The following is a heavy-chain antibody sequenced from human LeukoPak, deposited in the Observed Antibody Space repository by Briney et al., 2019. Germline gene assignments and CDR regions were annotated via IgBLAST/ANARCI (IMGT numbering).Heavy chain of an antibody. J-gene: IGHJ4*02. CDR2: INHSGGST. CDR3: ARGIGDYADY. D-gene: IGHD2/OR15-2a*01. Sequence: ASVKVSCKASGYTFTSYYMHWVRQAPGQGKEWKGIINHSGGSTSYAQKFQGRVTMTRDTSTSTVYMELSSLRSEDTAVYYCARGIGDYADYWGQGTLVTVSS. V-gene: IGHV1-46*01. CDR1: GYTFTSYY.